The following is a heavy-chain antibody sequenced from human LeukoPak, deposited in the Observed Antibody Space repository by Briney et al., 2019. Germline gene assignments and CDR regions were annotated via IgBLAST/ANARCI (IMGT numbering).Heavy chain of an antibody. CDR3: AKVAMVGLTSLFDY. J-gene: IGHJ4*02. V-gene: IGHV3-23*01. CDR1: GFTIAKHD. Sequence: GGSLRLSCAASGFTIAKHDMHWVRQAPGKGLEWVSTVGLSPASTYYADSVKGRFTISRDNSKNTLYLQMNSLRAEDTAVYYCAKVAMVGLTSLFDYWGQGTLVTVSS. CDR2: VGLSPAST. D-gene: IGHD4/OR15-4a*01.